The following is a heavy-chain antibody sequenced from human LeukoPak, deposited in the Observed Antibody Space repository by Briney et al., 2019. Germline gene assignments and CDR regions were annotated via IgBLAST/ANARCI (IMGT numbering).Heavy chain of an antibody. D-gene: IGHD6-13*01. CDR3: ARDNPIAAADDY. CDR2: ISSSSSYI. CDR1: GFTFSSYS. J-gene: IGHJ4*02. V-gene: IGHV3-21*01. Sequence: PGGSLRLFCAASGFTFSSYSMNWVRQAPGKGLEWVSSISSSSSYIYYADSVKGRFTISRDNAKNSLYLQMNSLRAEDTAVYYCARDNPIAAADDYWGQGTLVTVSS.